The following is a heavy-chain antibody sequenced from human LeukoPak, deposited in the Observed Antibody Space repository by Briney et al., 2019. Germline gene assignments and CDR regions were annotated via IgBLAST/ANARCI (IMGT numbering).Heavy chain of an antibody. CDR3: ARDISSSWTYDFDY. J-gene: IGHJ4*02. CDR1: GFTFSSYW. D-gene: IGHD6-13*01. CDR2: INGDGSRT. V-gene: IGHV3-74*01. Sequence: SGGSLRLSCAASGFTFSSYWMHWVRQAPGKGLVWVSHINGDGSRTTYADSVKGRFTISRDTSKNTLYLQMNSLRAEDTAVYYCARDISSSWTYDFDYWGQGTLVTVSS.